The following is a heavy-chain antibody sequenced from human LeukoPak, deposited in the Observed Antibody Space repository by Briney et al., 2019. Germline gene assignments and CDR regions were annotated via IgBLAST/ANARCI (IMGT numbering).Heavy chain of an antibody. CDR2: IYSGGST. V-gene: IGHV3-66*02. CDR3: ARGAGPDAFDI. Sequence: PGGSLRLSCAASGFTVSSNYMSWVRQAPGKGLEWVSVIYSGGSTYYADSVKGRFTIPRDNSKNTLYLQMNSLRAEDTAVYYCARGAGPDAFDIWGQGTMVTVSS. J-gene: IGHJ3*02. CDR1: GFTVSSNY.